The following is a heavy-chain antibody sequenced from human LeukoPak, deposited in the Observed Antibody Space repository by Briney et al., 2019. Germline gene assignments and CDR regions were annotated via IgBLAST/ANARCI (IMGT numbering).Heavy chain of an antibody. Sequence: GASVKVSCTASGYTFTSYYMHWVRQAPGQGLEWMGIINPSGGSTSYAQKFQGRVTMTRDTSTSTVYMELSSLRSEDTAVYYCARDYQGYDILTGYYQYNWFDPWGQGTLVTVSS. J-gene: IGHJ5*02. V-gene: IGHV1-46*01. CDR1: GYTFTSYY. CDR2: INPSGGST. CDR3: ARDYQGYDILTGYYQYNWFDP. D-gene: IGHD3-9*01.